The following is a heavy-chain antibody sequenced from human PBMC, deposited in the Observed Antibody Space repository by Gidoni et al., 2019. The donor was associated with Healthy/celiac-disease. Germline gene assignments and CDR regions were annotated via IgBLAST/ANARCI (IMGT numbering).Heavy chain of an antibody. Sequence: EVQLVESGGGLVKPGGSLRLSCAASGCTFSSYSMNWVRQAPGKGLEWVSSISSSSSYIYYADSVKGRFTISRDNAKNSLYLQMNSLRAEYTAVYYCARDATNYGGNLHYWGQGTLVTVSS. V-gene: IGHV3-21*01. CDR3: ARDATNYGGNLHY. D-gene: IGHD4-17*01. J-gene: IGHJ4*02. CDR2: ISSSSSYI. CDR1: GCTFSSYS.